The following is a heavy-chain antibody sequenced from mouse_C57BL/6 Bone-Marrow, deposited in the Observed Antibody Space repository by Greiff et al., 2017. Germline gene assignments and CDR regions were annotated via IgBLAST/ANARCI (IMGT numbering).Heavy chain of an antibody. V-gene: IGHV2-9-1*01. CDR1: GFSLTSYA. J-gene: IGHJ2*01. D-gene: IGHD2-3*01. Sequence: VQLVESGPGLVAPSQSLSITCTVSGFSLTSYAISWVRQPPGKGLEWLGVIWTGGGTNYNSALKSRLSISKDNSKSQVFLKMNSLQTDDTARYYCATIYDGYYPYYFDYWGQGTTLTVSS. CDR3: ATIYDGYYPYYFDY. CDR2: IWTGGGT.